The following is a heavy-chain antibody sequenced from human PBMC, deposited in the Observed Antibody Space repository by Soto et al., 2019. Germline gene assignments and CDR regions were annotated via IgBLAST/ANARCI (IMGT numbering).Heavy chain of an antibody. CDR2: SRNKPNSYTT. CDR3: VSGYCTGDNCYSSPGNY. Sequence: EMQLVESGGGLVQPGGSLRLSCAASGFTFSDHFIDWVRQAPGKGLEWVGRSRNKPNSYTTDYAASVKGRFIISRDDSKNSLYLQMNSLKTDDTAIYYCVSGYCTGDNCYSSPGNYWGQGTLVTVSS. CDR1: GFTFSDHF. D-gene: IGHD2-15*01. V-gene: IGHV3-72*01. J-gene: IGHJ4*02.